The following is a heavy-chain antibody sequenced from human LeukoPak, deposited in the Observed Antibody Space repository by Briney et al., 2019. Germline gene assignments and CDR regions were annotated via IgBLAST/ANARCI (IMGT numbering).Heavy chain of an antibody. J-gene: IGHJ6*03. CDR2: IYYSGST. CDR1: GGSISSYY. D-gene: IGHD3-22*01. CDR3: ARVSYDSSGYYHYYYYYMDV. Sequence: SETLSLTCTVSGGSISSYYWSWIRQPPGKGLELIGYIYYSGSTNYNPSLKSRVTISVDTSKNQFSLKLSSVTAADTAVYYCARVSYDSSGYYHYYYYYMDVWGKGTTVTVSS. V-gene: IGHV4-59*01.